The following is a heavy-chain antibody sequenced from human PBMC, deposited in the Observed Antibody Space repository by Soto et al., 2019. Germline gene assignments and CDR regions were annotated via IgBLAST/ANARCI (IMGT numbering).Heavy chain of an antibody. CDR3: STDLYSSRAWANDF. D-gene: IGHD2-15*01. CDR2: IMHRADGGTT. J-gene: IGHJ4*02. Sequence: EVQLVESGGGLVKPGGSLRLSCAASGFTFSNAWMNWVRQAPSKGLEWVARIMHRADGGTTDYAASVKGRFTIWRDDSTNTVFLQMDGLTLEDTAMYHCSTDLYSSRAWANDFWGQGTPVTVST. V-gene: IGHV3-15*07. CDR1: GFTFSNAW.